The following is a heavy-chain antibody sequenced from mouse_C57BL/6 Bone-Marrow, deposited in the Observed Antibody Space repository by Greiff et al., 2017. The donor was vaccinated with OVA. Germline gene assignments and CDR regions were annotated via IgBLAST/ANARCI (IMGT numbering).Heavy chain of an antibody. J-gene: IGHJ1*03. CDR3: ARPYDYALYWYFDV. CDR2: ISNGGGST. V-gene: IGHV5-12*01. CDR1: GFTFSDYY. D-gene: IGHD2-4*01. Sequence: EVQRVESGGGLVQPGGSLKLSCAASGFTFSDYYMYWVRQTPEKRLEWVAYISNGGGSTYYPDTVKGRFTISRDNAKNTLYLQMSRLKSEDTAMYYCARPYDYALYWYFDVWGTGTTVTVSS.